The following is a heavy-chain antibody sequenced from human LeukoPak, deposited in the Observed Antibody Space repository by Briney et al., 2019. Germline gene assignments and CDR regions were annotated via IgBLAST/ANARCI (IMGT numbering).Heavy chain of an antibody. CDR1: GFTVSSNY. CDR2: IYSGGST. CDR3: ARAHNYYDSSGYPKHDAFDI. D-gene: IGHD3-22*01. J-gene: IGHJ3*02. Sequence: GRSLRLSCAASGFTVSSNYMSWVRQAPGKGLEWVSVIYSGGSTYYADSVKGRFTISRDNSKNTLYLQMNSLRAEDTAVYYCARAHNYYDSSGYPKHDAFDIWGQGTMVTVSS. V-gene: IGHV3-66*01.